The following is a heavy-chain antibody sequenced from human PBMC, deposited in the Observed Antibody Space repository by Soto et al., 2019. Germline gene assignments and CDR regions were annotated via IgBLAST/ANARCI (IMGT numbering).Heavy chain of an antibody. CDR1: CGYFRGHY. V-gene: IGHV4-34*01. J-gene: IGHJ4*02. CDR2: TNHSGRP. Sequence: PSEPQPLTKGVFCGYFRGHYWRWIRQPTGKGLEWIGETNHSGRPNYNPSLKSRVTISVDTSKNQFSLKLSSVTAADTAVYYCARASNKRGNSYGPDYWGQGIVGTVSS. CDR3: ARASNKRGNSYGPDY. D-gene: IGHD5-18*01.